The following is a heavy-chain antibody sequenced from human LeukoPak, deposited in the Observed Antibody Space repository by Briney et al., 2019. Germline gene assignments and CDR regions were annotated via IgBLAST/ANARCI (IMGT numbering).Heavy chain of an antibody. CDR2: IYHSGRA. J-gene: IGHJ5*02. CDR1: AYSISSGYY. CDR3: ARVVVVVPAAMWGYNWFDP. D-gene: IGHD2-2*01. V-gene: IGHV4-38-2*02. Sequence: SETLSLTCTVSAYSISSGYYWGWIRQPPGKGLEWIGSIYHSGRAYYNPSLKSRVTISVDTSKNQFSLKLSSVTAADTAVYYCARVVVVVPAAMWGYNWFDPWGQGTLVTVSS.